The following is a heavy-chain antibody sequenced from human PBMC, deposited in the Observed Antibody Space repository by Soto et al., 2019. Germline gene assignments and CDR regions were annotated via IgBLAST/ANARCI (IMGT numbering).Heavy chain of an antibody. CDR2: IADDGKNE. CDR3: ANGQWHPNPSCNYYGMDV. D-gene: IGHD6-19*01. V-gene: IGHV3-30*18. CDR1: GSTFRRYA. Sequence: PGGSLSLSCADSGSTFRRYAMHWVRQAPGQGLEWAAVIADDGKNEYYADSMTGRDTISRDNSKNTLYQQMNSLRAEDTAVYYCANGQWHPNPSCNYYGMDVWGQGTTVTVSS. J-gene: IGHJ6*02.